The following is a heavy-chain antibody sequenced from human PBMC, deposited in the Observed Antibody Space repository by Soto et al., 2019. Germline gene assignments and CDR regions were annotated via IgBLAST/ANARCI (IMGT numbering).Heavy chain of an antibody. J-gene: IGHJ4*02. D-gene: IGHD2-15*01. V-gene: IGHV1-18*01. CDR1: GYTFTNYG. CDR2: INTSNDNK. Sequence: QVHLVQSGAVVKKPGASVKVSCKASGYTFTNYGISWVRQAPGEGLEWVGWINTSNDNKLYAQKLQGRLTLTTDTSTSTAYMDLTTLRSDDTAVYFCARDPGAASFDFWAQGTLVTVSS. CDR3: ARDPGAASFDF.